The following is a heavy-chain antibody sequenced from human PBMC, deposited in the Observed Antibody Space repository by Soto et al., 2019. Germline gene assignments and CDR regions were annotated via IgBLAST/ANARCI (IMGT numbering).Heavy chain of an antibody. J-gene: IGHJ4*02. CDR1: GFTFSNVW. D-gene: IGHD6-19*01. V-gene: IGHV3-15*07. CDR2: IKSETDGGTI. CDR3: TPLALKYNSDWYPLSD. Sequence: EVQLVESGGGLVKPGGSLRLSCAGSGFTFSNVWMNWVRQAPGKGLEWVGRIKSETDGGTIDYAAPVKGRFTISRDDSNNTLYRQMNSLKTEDTATYYCTPLALKYNSDWYPLSDWGQGTRVTFSS.